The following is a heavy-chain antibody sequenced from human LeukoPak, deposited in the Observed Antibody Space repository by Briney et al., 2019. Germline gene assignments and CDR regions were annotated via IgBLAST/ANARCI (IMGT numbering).Heavy chain of an antibody. CDR3: ASMGAPYWSDY. V-gene: IGHV3-66*02. Sequence: AGGSLRLSCAASGFTVSSNYMSWVRQAPGKGLEWVSVIYSGGSTYYADSVKGRFTISRDNSKNTLYLQMNSLRAEDTAVYYCASMGAPYWSDYWGQGTLVTVSS. D-gene: IGHD1-26*01. J-gene: IGHJ4*02. CDR2: IYSGGST. CDR1: GFTVSSNY.